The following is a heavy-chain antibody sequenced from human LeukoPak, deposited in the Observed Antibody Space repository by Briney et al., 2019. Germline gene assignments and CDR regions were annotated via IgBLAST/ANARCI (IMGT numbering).Heavy chain of an antibody. CDR2: ISAYNGNT. CDR3: ARDLSDTAMVTGFDY. CDR1: GYTFTSYG. D-gene: IGHD5-18*01. Sequence: GASVKVSCKASGYTFTSYGISWVRQAPGQGLEWMGWISAYNGNTNYAQKLQGRVTITADKSTSTAYMELSSLRSEDTAVYYCARDLSDTAMVTGFDYWGQGTLVTVSS. J-gene: IGHJ4*02. V-gene: IGHV1-18*01.